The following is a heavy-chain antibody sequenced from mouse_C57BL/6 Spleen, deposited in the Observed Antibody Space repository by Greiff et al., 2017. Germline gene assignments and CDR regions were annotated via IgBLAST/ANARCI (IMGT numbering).Heavy chain of an antibody. D-gene: IGHD2-4*01. CDR2: IYPSDSET. CDR3: SSKREAYEYGEGVFDY. Sequence: QVQLQQPGAELVRPGSSVKMSCKASGYTFTSYWMDWVKQRPGQGLEWIGNIYPSDSETHYNQKFKDKATLTVDKSSSTAYMQLSSRTSEDSAVFYCSSKREAYEYGEGVFDYWGQGTTLTVSS. J-gene: IGHJ2*01. V-gene: IGHV1-61*01. CDR1: GYTFTSYW.